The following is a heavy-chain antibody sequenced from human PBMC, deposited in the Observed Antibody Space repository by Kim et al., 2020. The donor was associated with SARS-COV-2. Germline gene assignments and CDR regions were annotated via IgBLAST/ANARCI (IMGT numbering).Heavy chain of an antibody. V-gene: IGHV1-18*04. CDR2: ISAYNGNT. Sequence: ASVKVSCKASGYTFTSYGISWVRQAPGQGLEWMGWISAYNGNTNYAQKLQGRVTMTTDTSTSTAYMELRSLRSDDTAVYYCAREEPSLRFLEWLSDYYYGMDVWGQGTTVTVSS. CDR3: AREEPSLRFLEWLSDYYYGMDV. J-gene: IGHJ6*02. CDR1: GYTFTSYG. D-gene: IGHD3-3*01.